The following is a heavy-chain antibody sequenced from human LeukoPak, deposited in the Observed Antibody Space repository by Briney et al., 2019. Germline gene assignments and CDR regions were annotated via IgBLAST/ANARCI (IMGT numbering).Heavy chain of an antibody. CDR2: LSGSSLYT. CDR3: ARTPRSNDFDY. D-gene: IGHD4-11*01. V-gene: IGHV3-23*01. CDR1: GFTFSIYG. J-gene: IGHJ4*02. Sequence: GGSLRLSCTASGFTFSIYGMSWVRQAPGKGLEWVSALSGSSLYTHYADSVKGRFTISRDNAKNTLYLQMNSLRAEDTAVYYCARTPRSNDFDYWGQGTLVTVSS.